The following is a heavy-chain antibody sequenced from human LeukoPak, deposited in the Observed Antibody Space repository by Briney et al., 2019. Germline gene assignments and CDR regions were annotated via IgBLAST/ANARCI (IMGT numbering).Heavy chain of an antibody. Sequence: PSETLSLTCTVSGGSISSYYWSWIRQPPGKGLEWIGYIYYSGSTNYNPSLKSRVTISVDTSKNQFSLKLSSVTAADTAVYYCARDRGSSGWYIDYWGQGTLVTVSS. CDR1: GGSISSYY. J-gene: IGHJ4*02. CDR2: IYYSGST. V-gene: IGHV4-59*01. CDR3: ARDRGSSGWYIDY. D-gene: IGHD6-19*01.